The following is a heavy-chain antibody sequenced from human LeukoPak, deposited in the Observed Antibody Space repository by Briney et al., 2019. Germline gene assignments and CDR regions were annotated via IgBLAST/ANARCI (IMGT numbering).Heavy chain of an antibody. CDR3: ARDVLRYYYYYGMDV. Sequence: ASVKVSCKASGYTFTSYDIHWVRQATGQGLEWMGWMNPNSGNTGYAQKFQGRVTMTRNTSISTAYMELSSLRPEDTAVYYCARDVLRYYYYYGMDVWGQGTTVTVSS. D-gene: IGHD3-9*01. V-gene: IGHV1-8*01. CDR1: GYTFTSYD. CDR2: MNPNSGNT. J-gene: IGHJ6*02.